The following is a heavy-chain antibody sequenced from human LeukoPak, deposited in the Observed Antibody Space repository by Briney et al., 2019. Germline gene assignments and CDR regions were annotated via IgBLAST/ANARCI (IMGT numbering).Heavy chain of an antibody. J-gene: IGHJ4*02. V-gene: IGHV1-2*02. D-gene: IGHD5-18*01. Sequence: ASVKVSCKASGYTFTGYYMHWVRQAPGQGLERMGWINPNSGGTNYAQKFQGRVTMTRDTSISTAYMELSRLRSDDTAVYYCARDSGDIAMGAGGYWGQGTLVTVSS. CDR1: GYTFTGYY. CDR2: INPNSGGT. CDR3: ARDSGDIAMGAGGY.